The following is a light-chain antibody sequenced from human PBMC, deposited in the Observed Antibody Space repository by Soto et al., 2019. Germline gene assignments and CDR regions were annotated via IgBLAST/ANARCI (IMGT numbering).Light chain of an antibody. V-gene: IGKV1-5*01. Sequence: DIQMTQSPSTLSASVGDRVTITCRASQSVSSWLAWYQQKPGKAPNLLIYDASSLESGVPSRFSGSGSGTEFTLAFSSLQPDDFATYYCQQYHTYWTFGQGTKVEIK. CDR2: DAS. J-gene: IGKJ1*01. CDR1: QSVSSW. CDR3: QQYHTYWT.